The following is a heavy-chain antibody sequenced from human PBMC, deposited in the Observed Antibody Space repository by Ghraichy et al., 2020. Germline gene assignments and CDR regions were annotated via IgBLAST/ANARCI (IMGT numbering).Heavy chain of an antibody. J-gene: IGHJ4*02. CDR1: GGSFSGYY. CDR2: INHSGST. V-gene: IGHV4-34*01. CDR3: ARWAYPYIAARPFDY. Sequence: SETLSLTCAVYGGSFSGYYWSWIRQPPGKGLEWIGEINHSGSTNYNPSLKSRVTISVDTSKNQFSLKLSSVTAADTAVYYCARWAYPYIAARPFDYWGQGTLVTVSS. D-gene: IGHD6-6*01.